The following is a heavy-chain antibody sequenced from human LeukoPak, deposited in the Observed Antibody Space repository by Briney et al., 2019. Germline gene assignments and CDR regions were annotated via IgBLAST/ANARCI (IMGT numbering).Heavy chain of an antibody. D-gene: IGHD6-19*01. V-gene: IGHV3-30*18. J-gene: IGHJ4*02. CDR1: GFTFSSYA. CDR3: AKDSGYSSGWYVAY. CDR2: ISYDGSNK. Sequence: PGGSLRLSCAASGFTFSSYAMSWVRQAPGKGLEWVAVISYDGSNKYYADSVKGRFTISRDNSKNTLYLQMNSLRAEDTAVYYCAKDSGYSSGWYVAYWGQGTLVTVSS.